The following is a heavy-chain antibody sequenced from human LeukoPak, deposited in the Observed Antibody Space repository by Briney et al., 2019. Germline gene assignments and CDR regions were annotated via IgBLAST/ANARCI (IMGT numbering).Heavy chain of an antibody. CDR3: ARVRDILTGYGDYYFDY. CDR1: GGSITSSSYY. J-gene: IGHJ4*02. CDR2: ISGSGGS. Sequence: AETLSLTCTVSGGSITSSSYYWVWLRQPPGMGLEWIGSISGSGGSYDNPSLKSRITISVDTSKNQFSLKLSSVTAADTAVYYCARVRDILTGYGDYYFDYWGQGTLVTVSS. V-gene: IGHV4-39*07. D-gene: IGHD3-9*01.